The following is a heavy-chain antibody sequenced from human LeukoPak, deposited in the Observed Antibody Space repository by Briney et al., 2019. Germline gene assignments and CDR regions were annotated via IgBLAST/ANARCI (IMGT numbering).Heavy chain of an antibody. J-gene: IGHJ4*02. CDR3: AKGSQPLDRYHFDY. Sequence: GGSLRLSCIASKCIFINYAMSWVRQAPGKGLEWVSAISGSGGNTYYADSGKGRFTISRDNSKNTLYLQMNSMRAEDTAVYYCAKGSQPLDRYHFDYWGQGTLVTVSS. CDR2: ISGSGGNT. CDR1: KCIFINYA. V-gene: IGHV3-23*01. D-gene: IGHD6-13*01.